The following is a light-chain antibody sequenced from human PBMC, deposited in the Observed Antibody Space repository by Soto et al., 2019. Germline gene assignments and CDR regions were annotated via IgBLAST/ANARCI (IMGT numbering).Light chain of an antibody. CDR2: GAS. CDR3: QQYGSSPRT. V-gene: IGKV3-20*01. CDR1: QSVSSSY. Sequence: EIVLTQSPGTLSLSPGERATLSFRSSQSVSSSYLARYQQKPGQAPRLLIYGASSRATGIPDRFSGSGSGTDFTLTISRLEPEDFAVYYCQQYGSSPRTFGQGTKVDIK. J-gene: IGKJ1*01.